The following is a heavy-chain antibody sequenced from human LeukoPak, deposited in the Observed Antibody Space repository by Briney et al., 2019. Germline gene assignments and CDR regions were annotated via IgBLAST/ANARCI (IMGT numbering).Heavy chain of an antibody. Sequence: TGGSLRLSCAASGFTFSRYGMHWVRQAPGKGLEWVTAISYDGSNKYYADSVKGRFTISRDNSKNTLYVQMNSLRAEDTAVYYCAKDEVVPGYYYTDVWGRGTTVTISS. D-gene: IGHD2-2*01. V-gene: IGHV3-30*04. J-gene: IGHJ6*03. CDR1: GFTFSRYG. CDR3: AKDEVVPGYYYTDV. CDR2: ISYDGSNK.